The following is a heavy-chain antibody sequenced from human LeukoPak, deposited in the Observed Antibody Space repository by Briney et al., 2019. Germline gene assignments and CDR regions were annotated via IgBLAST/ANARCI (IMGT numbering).Heavy chain of an antibody. V-gene: IGHV3-23*01. CDR1: GFTFSTYA. D-gene: IGHD6-19*01. Sequence: SGGSLRLSCAASGFTFSTYAMSWVRQAAGKGLEWVSLISGSGGGTYYADSVKGRFTISRDNSKNSLYLQMNSLRAEDTAVYYCAKESSGGWYFDYWGQGTLVTVSS. J-gene: IGHJ4*02. CDR2: ISGSGGGT. CDR3: AKESSGGWYFDY.